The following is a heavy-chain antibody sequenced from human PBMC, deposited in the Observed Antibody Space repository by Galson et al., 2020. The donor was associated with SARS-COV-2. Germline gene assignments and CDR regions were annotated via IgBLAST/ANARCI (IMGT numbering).Heavy chain of an antibody. CDR3: ARHDSMRTRIDY. Sequence: SETLSLTCTVSGGSFSSSNYCWGWIRQPPGKGLEWIGTIYYSGTTYYNPSLKSRITISVDTSKNQFSLKLSSVTAADTAVYYCARHDSMRTRIDYWGQGTLVTVSS. J-gene: IGHJ4*02. D-gene: IGHD2-21*01. CDR2: IYYSGTT. CDR1: GGSFSSSNYC. V-gene: IGHV4-39*01.